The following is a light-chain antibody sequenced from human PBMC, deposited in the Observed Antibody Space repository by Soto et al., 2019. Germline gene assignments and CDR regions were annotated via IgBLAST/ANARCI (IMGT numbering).Light chain of an antibody. CDR1: QNIDRW. Sequence: DIQMTQSPSTLSASVGDRVTITCRASQNIDRWLAWYQQKPGKAPNILIYGASNLESGVPSRFSGSGSGTEFTLTISSLRPDDFATYYCQQYNSYPWTFGQGTKVEIK. CDR2: GAS. CDR3: QQYNSYPWT. J-gene: IGKJ1*01. V-gene: IGKV1-5*03.